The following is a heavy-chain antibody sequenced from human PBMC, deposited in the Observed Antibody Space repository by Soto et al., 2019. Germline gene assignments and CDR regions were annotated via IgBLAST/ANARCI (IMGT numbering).Heavy chain of an antibody. D-gene: IGHD3-22*01. CDR1: GFSLSNARMG. CDR3: ARIRASYYYDSSGYCFDY. J-gene: IGHJ4*02. CDR2: IFSNDEK. V-gene: IGHV2-26*01. Sequence: SGPTLVNPTETLTLTCTVSGFSLSNARMGVSWIRQPPGKALEWLAHIFSNDEKSYSTSLKSRLTISKDTSKSQVVLTMTNMDPVDTATYYCARIRASYYYDSSGYCFDYWGQGTMVTVSS.